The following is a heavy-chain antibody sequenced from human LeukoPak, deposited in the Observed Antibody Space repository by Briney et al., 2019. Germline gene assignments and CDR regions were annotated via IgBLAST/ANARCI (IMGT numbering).Heavy chain of an antibody. J-gene: IGHJ4*02. Sequence: GGSLRLSCAVSGFTFSTYGMHWVRQAPGKGLEWVAVISYDGSNKYYADSVKGRFTISRDNSKNTLYLQMNSLRAEDTAVYYCAKDHRGPSAAGTKGEGYFDYWGQGTLVTVSS. CDR1: GFTFSTYG. V-gene: IGHV3-30*18. CDR2: ISYDGSNK. CDR3: AKDHRGPSAAGTKGEGYFDY. D-gene: IGHD6-13*01.